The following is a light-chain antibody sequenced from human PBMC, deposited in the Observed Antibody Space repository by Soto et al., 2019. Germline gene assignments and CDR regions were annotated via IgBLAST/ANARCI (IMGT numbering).Light chain of an antibody. V-gene: IGLV1-40*01. Sequence: QSVLTQPPSVSGAPGQRVTIACTGSSSNIGAGYDVHWYQQLPGTAPKLFIYGNSNRPSGVPDRFSGSKSGTSASLATTGLQAEDEADYYCQSYDSSLRGAVFGGGTKLTVL. CDR3: QSYDSSLRGAV. CDR1: SSNIGAGYD. CDR2: GNS. J-gene: IGLJ3*02.